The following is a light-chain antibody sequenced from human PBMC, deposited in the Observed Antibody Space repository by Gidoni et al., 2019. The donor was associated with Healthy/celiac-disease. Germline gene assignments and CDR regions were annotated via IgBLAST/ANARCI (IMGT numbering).Light chain of an antibody. J-gene: IGKJ5*01. V-gene: IGKV3-20*01. CDR1: QSVSSSY. Sequence: EIVLTQSPGTLSLSPGERATLSCRASQSVSSSYLAWYQQKPGQAPRLLIYGASSRATGIPDRFSGSGSGTDFTRTISRLEPEDFAVYYCQQYGSSPPITFGQXTRLEIK. CDR2: GAS. CDR3: QQYGSSPPIT.